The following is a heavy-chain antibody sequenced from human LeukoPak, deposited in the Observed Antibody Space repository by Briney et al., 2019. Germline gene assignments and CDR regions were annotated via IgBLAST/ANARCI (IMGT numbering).Heavy chain of an antibody. CDR2: INHSGST. J-gene: IGHJ4*02. V-gene: IGHV4-34*01. CDR3: ARMDCTNGVCYKGGFDY. CDR1: GGSFSGYY. Sequence: SETLSLTCPVYGGSFSGYYWSWIRQPPGKGLEWIGEINHSGSTNYNPSLKSRVTISVDTSKNQFSLKLSSVTAADTAVYYCARMDCTNGVCYKGGFDYWGQGTLVTVSS. D-gene: IGHD2-8*01.